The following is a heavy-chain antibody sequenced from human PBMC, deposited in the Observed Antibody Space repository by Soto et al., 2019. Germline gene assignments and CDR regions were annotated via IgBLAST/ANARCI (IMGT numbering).Heavy chain of an antibody. D-gene: IGHD4-4*01. V-gene: IGHV4-30-4*01. CDR1: GGSISSGDYY. CDR3: ARGVTANWFDP. Sequence: NPSETLSLTCTVSGGSISSGDYYWSWIRQPPGKGLEWIGYIYYSGSTYYNPSLKSRVTISVDTSKNQFSLKLSSVTAADTAVYYCARGVTANWFDPWGQGTLVTVSS. CDR2: IYYSGST. J-gene: IGHJ5*02.